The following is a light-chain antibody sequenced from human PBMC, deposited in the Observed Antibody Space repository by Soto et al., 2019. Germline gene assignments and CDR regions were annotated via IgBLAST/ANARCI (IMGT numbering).Light chain of an antibody. CDR3: QQYDNLPST. CDR2: DAS. Sequence: DIPMTQSPSSLSASVGDRVTITCQASQDISNYLNWYQQKPGKAPKLLIYDASNFETGVPSRFSGSGSGTDFTFTISSLQPEDIATYYCQQYDNLPSTFGQGTRLEIK. V-gene: IGKV1-33*01. CDR1: QDISNY. J-gene: IGKJ5*01.